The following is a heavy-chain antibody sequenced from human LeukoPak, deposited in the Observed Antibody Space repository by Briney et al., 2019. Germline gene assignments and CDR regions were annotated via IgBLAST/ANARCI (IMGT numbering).Heavy chain of an antibody. CDR3: AIHLTVIYFLDV. CDR2: ISAYNGNT. J-gene: IGHJ6*03. CDR1: VYSFPSYG. V-gene: IGHV1-18*01. Sequence: ASVKVSCKASVYSFPSYGISWVRQAPGQGLEWMGWISAYNGNTNYAQKLQGRVSMTTDTSTSTAYMELRSLRSDDTVVYYCAIHLTVIYFLDVWGKGTTVTVSS. D-gene: IGHD4-11*01.